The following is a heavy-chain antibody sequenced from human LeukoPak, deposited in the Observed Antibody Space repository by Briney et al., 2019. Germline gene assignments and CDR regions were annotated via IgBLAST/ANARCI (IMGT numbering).Heavy chain of an antibody. CDR1: GYTFTGYY. J-gene: IGHJ4*02. CDR3: AREQGGSGTYGVDY. D-gene: IGHD1-26*01. Sequence: ASVKVSCKASGYTFTGYYIHWVRQAPGQGLEWMGRINPGSGGTNYAQKFQGRVAMTRDTSISTVYMEPSRLRSDDTAVYYCAREQGGSGTYGVDYWGQGTLVTVSS. CDR2: INPGSGGT. V-gene: IGHV1-2*06.